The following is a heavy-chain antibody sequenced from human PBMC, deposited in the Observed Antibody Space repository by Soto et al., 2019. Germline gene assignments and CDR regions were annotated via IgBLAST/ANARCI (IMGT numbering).Heavy chain of an antibody. J-gene: IGHJ4*02. V-gene: IGHV3-23*01. Sequence: VQLLESGGGLVQPGGSLRLSCAASGFTFSNYAMTWVRQAPGKGLEWVSVITGSGGGTYFVDSVKGRFTISRDNSKNTVYLQMNSLRPEDTAVYYCAKRPLTAAGFDYWGQGTLVTVSS. CDR2: ITGSGGGT. D-gene: IGHD6-13*01. CDR1: GFTFSNYA. CDR3: AKRPLTAAGFDY.